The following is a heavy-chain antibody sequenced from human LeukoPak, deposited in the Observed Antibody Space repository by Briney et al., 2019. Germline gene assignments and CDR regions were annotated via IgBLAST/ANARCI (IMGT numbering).Heavy chain of an antibody. CDR2: IYYSGST. CDR1: GGSISSSSYY. J-gene: IGHJ4*02. CDR3: ARDSRATWTIPVFDY. V-gene: IGHV4-39*07. D-gene: IGHD5-24*01. Sequence: PSETLSLTCTVSGGSISSSSYYWGWIRQPPGKGLEWIGSIYYSGSTYYNPSLKSRVTISVDTSKNQFSLKLSSVTAADTAVYYCARDSRATWTIPVFDYWGQGTLVTVSS.